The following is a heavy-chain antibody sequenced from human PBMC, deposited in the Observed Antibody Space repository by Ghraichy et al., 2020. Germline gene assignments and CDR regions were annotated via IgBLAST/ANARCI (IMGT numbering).Heavy chain of an antibody. CDR1: GFTFSSYS. CDR3: ARDSAAGITDY. J-gene: IGHJ4*02. CDR2: ISSSSSYI. Sequence: GGSLRLSCAASGFTFSSYSMNWVRQASGKGLEWVSSISSSSSYIYYADSVKGRFTISRDNAKNSLYLQMNSLRAEDTAVYYCARDSAAGITDYWGQGTLVTVSS. V-gene: IGHV3-21*01. D-gene: IGHD6-13*01.